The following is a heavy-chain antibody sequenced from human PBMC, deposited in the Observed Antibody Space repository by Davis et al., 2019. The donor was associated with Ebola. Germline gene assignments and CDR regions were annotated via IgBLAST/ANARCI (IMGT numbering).Heavy chain of an antibody. CDR3: ARAREIVVRYYYMDV. J-gene: IGHJ6*03. V-gene: IGHV1-69*13. CDR1: GGTFSSYA. Sequence: SVKVSCKASGGTFSSYAISWVRQAPGQGLEWMGGIIPIFGTANYAQKFQGRVTITADESTSTAYMELSSLRSEETAVYYCARAREIVVRYYYMDVWGKGTTVTVSS. D-gene: IGHD2-2*01. CDR2: IIPIFGTA.